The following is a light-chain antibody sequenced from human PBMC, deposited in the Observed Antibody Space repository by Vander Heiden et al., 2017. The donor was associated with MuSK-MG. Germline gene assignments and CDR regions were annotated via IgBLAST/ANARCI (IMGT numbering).Light chain of an antibody. CDR3: QQSLIFPIT. CDR1: QGVRSW. J-gene: IGKJ5*01. V-gene: IGKV1D-12*01. Sequence: DIQMTQSPSSVSASVGDRVTITCRASQGVRSWVAWYQQKPGKAPKLLIYAASNLQSGVPSRFSGSGSGTDFTLAISSLQPEDFATYYCQQSLIFPITFGQGTRLEIK. CDR2: AAS.